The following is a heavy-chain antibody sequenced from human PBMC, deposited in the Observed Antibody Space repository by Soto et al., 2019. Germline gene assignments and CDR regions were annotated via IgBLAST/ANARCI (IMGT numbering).Heavy chain of an antibody. CDR2: INPNSGGT. V-gene: IGHV1-2*02. D-gene: IGHD6-6*01. CDR3: ARDSSSSKNYYYYGMDV. Sequence: ASLKVSCKASGYTFTGYYMHWVRQAPGQGLEWMGWINPNSGGTNYAQKFQGRVTMTRDTSISTAYMELSRLRSDDTAVYYCARDSSSSKNYYYYGMDVWGQGTTVTVSS. CDR1: GYTFTGYY. J-gene: IGHJ6*02.